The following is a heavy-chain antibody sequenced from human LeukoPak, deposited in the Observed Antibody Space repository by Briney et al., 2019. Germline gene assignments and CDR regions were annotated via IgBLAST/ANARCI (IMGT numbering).Heavy chain of an antibody. CDR2: IYTSGST. V-gene: IGHV4-4*09. CDR3: ARLKWVAAAGMFDY. CDR1: GGSISNYY. D-gene: IGHD6-13*01. Sequence: SETLSLTCTVSGGSISNYYWSWIRQPPGKGLEWIGYIYTSGSTNYNPSLKSRVTISVDTSNNQYSLKLSSVTAADTAVYYCARLKWVAAAGMFDYWGQGTLVTVSS. J-gene: IGHJ4*02.